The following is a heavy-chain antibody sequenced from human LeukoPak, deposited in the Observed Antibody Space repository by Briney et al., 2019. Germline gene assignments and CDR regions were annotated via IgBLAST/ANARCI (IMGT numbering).Heavy chain of an antibody. CDR1: GYTFTNYG. CDR2: ISTYNGNT. D-gene: IGHD2-8*01. CDR3: ARWGGYCTNGVCDFRFDP. J-gene: IGHJ5*02. Sequence: ASVKVSCKASGYTFTNYGISWVRQAPGQGLEWMGWISTYNGNTNYAQKLQGRVTMTTDTSTSTAYMELRSLRSDDTAVYYCARWGGYCTNGVCDFRFDPWGQGTLVTVSS. V-gene: IGHV1-18*01.